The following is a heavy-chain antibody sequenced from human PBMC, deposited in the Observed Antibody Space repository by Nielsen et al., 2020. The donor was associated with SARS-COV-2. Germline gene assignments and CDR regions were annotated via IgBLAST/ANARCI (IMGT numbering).Heavy chain of an antibody. D-gene: IGHD1-26*01. Sequence: SETLSLTCTVSGGSISSSSYYWGWIRQPPGQGLEWIGEIYHSGSTNYNPSLKSRVTISVDTSKNQFSLKLSSVTAADTAVYYCARGLGPIVGATTNVYFQHWGQGTLVTVSS. CDR2: IYHSGST. CDR3: ARGLGPIVGATTNVYFQH. V-gene: IGHV4-39*07. CDR1: GGSISSSSYY. J-gene: IGHJ1*01.